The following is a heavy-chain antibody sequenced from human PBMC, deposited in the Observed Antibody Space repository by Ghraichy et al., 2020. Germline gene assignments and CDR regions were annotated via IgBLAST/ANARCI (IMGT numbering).Heavy chain of an antibody. V-gene: IGHV5-51*01. CDR1: GYSFTSYW. D-gene: IGHD2-15*01. CDR3: ARAVAATHYYYYYGMDV. CDR2: IYPGDSDT. Sequence: GESLNISCKGSGYSFTSYWIGWVRQMPGKGLEWMGIIYPGDSDTRYSPSFQGQVTISADKSISTAYLQWSSLKASDTAMYYCARAVAATHYYYYYGMDVWGQGTTVTVSS. J-gene: IGHJ6*02.